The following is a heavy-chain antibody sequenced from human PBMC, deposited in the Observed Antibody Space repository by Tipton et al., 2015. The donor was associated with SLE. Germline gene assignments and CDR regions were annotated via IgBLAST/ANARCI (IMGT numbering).Heavy chain of an antibody. CDR1: GFTFSSYA. Sequence: SLRLSCAASGFTFSSYAMSWVRQAPGKGLEWVSTISGSGGNTYYADSVKGRFTISRDNSKDTLFMQMNSLRVEDTAVYYCAKVGAALSYYFDYWGQGTLVTVSS. V-gene: IGHV3-23*01. D-gene: IGHD6-6*01. J-gene: IGHJ4*02. CDR2: ISGSGGNT. CDR3: AKVGAALSYYFDY.